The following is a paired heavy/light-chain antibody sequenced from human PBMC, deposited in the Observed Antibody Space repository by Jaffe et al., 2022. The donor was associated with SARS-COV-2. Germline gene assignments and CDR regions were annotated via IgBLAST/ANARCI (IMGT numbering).Light chain of an antibody. V-gene: IGLV1-51*01. Sequence: QSVLTQPPSVSAAPGQKVTISCSGSSSNIGNSYVSWYQQLPGTAPKLLIYDNNKRPSGIPDRFSGSKSGTSATLGITGLQTGDEADYYCGTWDSSLSVWVFGGGTKLTVL. CDR1: SSNIGNSY. CDR3: GTWDSSLSVWV. CDR2: DNN. J-gene: IGLJ3*02.
Heavy chain of an antibody. Sequence: QVQLVESGGGVVQPGRSLRLSCAASGFTFSRSGMHWVRQAPGKGLEWVAVISFDGSNKYYADSVKGRFTISRDNSKNTLYLQMNSLRAEDTAVYYCAKEGVSCSGGSCYSVGLHNWFDPWGQGTLVTVSS. J-gene: IGHJ5*02. D-gene: IGHD2-15*01. CDR3: AKEGVSCSGGSCYSVGLHNWFDP. V-gene: IGHV3-30*18. CDR2: ISFDGSNK. CDR1: GFTFSRSG.